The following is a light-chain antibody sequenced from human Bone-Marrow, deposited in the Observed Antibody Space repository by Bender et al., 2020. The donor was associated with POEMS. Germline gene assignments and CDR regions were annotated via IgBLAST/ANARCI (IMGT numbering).Light chain of an antibody. J-gene: IGLJ1*01. Sequence: QSALTQPAFVSGSPGQSLTISCTGSSGDVGTYDLISWYQQHPGKTPFVLIYDVSKRPSGVSDRFSGSKSGNTASLTISGLQPEDEADYYCSSYDATTTLFVFGSGTKVSVL. V-gene: IGLV2-23*02. CDR1: SGDVGTYDL. CDR2: DVS. CDR3: SSYDATTTLFV.